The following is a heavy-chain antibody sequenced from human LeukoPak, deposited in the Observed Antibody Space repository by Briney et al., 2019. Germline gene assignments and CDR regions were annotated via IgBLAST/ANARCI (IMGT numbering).Heavy chain of an antibody. J-gene: IGHJ4*02. Sequence: SETLSLTCTVSGGSISSYYWSWIRQPAGKGLEWIGRIYTTGSTYYNHFLKSRVTMAVDTSKNQFSLRLSSVTAADTAVYYCARDGFYDSSGYYYNWVLDYWGQGTLVTVSS. D-gene: IGHD3-22*01. CDR2: IYTTGST. CDR3: ARDGFYDSSGYYYNWVLDY. V-gene: IGHV4-4*07. CDR1: GGSISSYY.